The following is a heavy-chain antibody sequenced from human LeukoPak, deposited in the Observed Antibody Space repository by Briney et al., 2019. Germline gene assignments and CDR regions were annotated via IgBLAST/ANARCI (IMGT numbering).Heavy chain of an antibody. CDR2: IIPIFGTT. Sequence: SVKVSCKASGGTFSSYAISWVRQAPGQGLEWMGGIIPIFGTTIYAQKFQGRVTITADKSTSTAYMELSSLRSEDTAVYYCARAYPSSLYKGDYVHPYYLDYWGQGTLVTVSS. J-gene: IGHJ4*02. D-gene: IGHD4-17*01. V-gene: IGHV1-69*06. CDR1: GGTFSSYA. CDR3: ARAYPSSLYKGDYVHPYYLDY.